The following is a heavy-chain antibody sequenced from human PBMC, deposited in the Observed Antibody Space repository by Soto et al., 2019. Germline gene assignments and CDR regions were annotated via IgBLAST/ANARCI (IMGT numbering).Heavy chain of an antibody. CDR3: ARDPVGRGDSYASFDY. Sequence: ASVKVSCKASGYTFTSYGISWVRQAPGQGLEWMGWISAYNGNTNYAQKLQGRVTMTTDTSTSTAYMELRSLRSDDTAVYYCARDPVGRGDSYASFDYWGQGTLVTVSS. J-gene: IGHJ4*02. D-gene: IGHD5-18*01. CDR1: GYTFTSYG. V-gene: IGHV1-18*01. CDR2: ISAYNGNT.